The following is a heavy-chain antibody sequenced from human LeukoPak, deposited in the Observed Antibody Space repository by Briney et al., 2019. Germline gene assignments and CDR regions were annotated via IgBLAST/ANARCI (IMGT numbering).Heavy chain of an antibody. CDR1: GFTVSSNY. CDR3: ARETQLGNYFDY. Sequence: GGSLRLSCAASGFTVSSNYMSWVRQAPGKGLEWVSVIYSGGSTYYADSVKGRFTISRDNSKNTLYLQMNSLRAEDTAVYYCARETQLGNYFDYWGQGTLVTVSS. D-gene: IGHD1-1*01. J-gene: IGHJ4*02. CDR2: IYSGGST. V-gene: IGHV3-53*01.